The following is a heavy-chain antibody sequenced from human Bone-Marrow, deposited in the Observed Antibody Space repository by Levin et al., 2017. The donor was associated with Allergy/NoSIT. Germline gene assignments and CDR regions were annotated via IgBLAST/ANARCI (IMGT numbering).Heavy chain of an antibody. Sequence: ASVKVSCKASGYTFTGYYMHWVRQAPGQGLEWMGWINPNSGGTNYAQKFQGWVTMTRDTSISTAYMELSRLRSDDTAVYYCARGRDYYGSGSYYNLSPQGPDYFDYWGQGTLVTVSS. V-gene: IGHV1-2*04. CDR1: GYTFTGYY. CDR3: ARGRDYYGSGSYYNLSPQGPDYFDY. D-gene: IGHD3-10*01. CDR2: INPNSGGT. J-gene: IGHJ4*02.